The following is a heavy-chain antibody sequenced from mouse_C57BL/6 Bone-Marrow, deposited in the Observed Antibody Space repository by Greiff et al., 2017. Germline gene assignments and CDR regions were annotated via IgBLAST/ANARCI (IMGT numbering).Heavy chain of an antibody. J-gene: IGHJ3*01. CDR3: ARRDGYYVWFAY. D-gene: IGHD2-3*01. Sequence: QVQLKQSGAELARPGASVKLSCKASGYTFTSYGISWVKQRTGQGLEWIGEIYPRSGNTYYNEKFKGKATLTADKSSSTAYMELRSLTSEDSAVYFCARRDGYYVWFAYWGQGTLVTVSA. CDR1: GYTFTSYG. CDR2: IYPRSGNT. V-gene: IGHV1-81*01.